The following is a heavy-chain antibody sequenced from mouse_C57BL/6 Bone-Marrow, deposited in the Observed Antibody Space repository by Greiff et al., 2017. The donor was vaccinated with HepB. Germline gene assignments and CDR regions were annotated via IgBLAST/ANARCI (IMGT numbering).Heavy chain of an antibody. CDR2: IDPENGDT. CDR1: GFNFKDYY. D-gene: IGHD3-1*01. CDR3: SSGLPYYFDY. Sequence: VQLQESGAELVRPGASIKLSCTASGFNFKDYYMHWVKQRPEQGLEWIGWIDPENGDTEYASKFKGKATITADTSSNTAYLQLSSLTSEDTAVYCCSSGLPYYFDYWGQGTTLTVSS. J-gene: IGHJ2*01. V-gene: IGHV14-4*01.